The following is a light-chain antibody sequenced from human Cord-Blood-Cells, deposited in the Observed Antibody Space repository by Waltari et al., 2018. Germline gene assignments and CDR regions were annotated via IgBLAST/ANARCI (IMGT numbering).Light chain of an antibody. CDR1: SSDVGSYKL. CDR3: CSYAGSSTVV. CDR2: EVS. Sequence: QSALTQPASVSGSPGQSITISCTGTSSDVGSYKLVSWYQQHPGKAPKLMIYEVSKRPSGVSKRFSGSKSGNTASLTISGLQAEDEADYYCCSYAGSSTVVFGGGTKLTVL. J-gene: IGLJ2*01. V-gene: IGLV2-23*02.